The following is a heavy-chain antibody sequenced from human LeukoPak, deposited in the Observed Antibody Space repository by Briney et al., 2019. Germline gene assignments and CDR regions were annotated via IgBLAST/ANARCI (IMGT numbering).Heavy chain of an antibody. Sequence: GGSLRLSCAASGFTFDDYAMHWVRQAPGKGLEWASGISWNSGSIGYADSVKGRFTISRDNAKNSLYLQMNSLRAEDTALYYCAKDSDYGDRYYYYGMDVWGQGTTVTVSS. CDR3: AKDSDYGDRYYYYGMDV. CDR1: GFTFDDYA. CDR2: ISWNSGSI. D-gene: IGHD4-17*01. V-gene: IGHV3-9*01. J-gene: IGHJ6*02.